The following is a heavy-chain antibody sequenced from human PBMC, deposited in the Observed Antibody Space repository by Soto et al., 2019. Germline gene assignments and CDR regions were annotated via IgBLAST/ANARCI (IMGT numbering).Heavy chain of an antibody. J-gene: IGHJ4*02. CDR2: INDNGDSE. Sequence: WSLRLSCSAAGVDFGAYAMHCVRQAPEKGLEYMSAINDNGDSEYYTQSVEGRFTISRDNSKNTLFLQMTGLRPEDTAVYHCVKGGCTNNTSYTLPLDFWRQGTLVTVSS. D-gene: IGHD2-2*01. V-gene: IGHV3-64D*06. CDR1: GVDFGAYA. CDR3: VKGGCTNNTSYTLPLDF.